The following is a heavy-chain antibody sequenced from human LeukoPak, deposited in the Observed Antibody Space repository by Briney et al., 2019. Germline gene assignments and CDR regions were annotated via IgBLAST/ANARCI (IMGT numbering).Heavy chain of an antibody. J-gene: IGHJ4*02. CDR2: IYSGGST. V-gene: IGHV3-53*01. D-gene: IGHD2-2*01. CDR1: GFTVSSNY. CDR3: AKRCSSSICRDY. Sequence: PGGSLRLSCAASGFTVSSNYMSWVRQAPGKGLEWVSVIYSGGSTYYADSVKGRFTISRDNSKNTLYLQMNSLRAEDTAVYYCAKRCSSSICRDYWGQGTLVTVSS.